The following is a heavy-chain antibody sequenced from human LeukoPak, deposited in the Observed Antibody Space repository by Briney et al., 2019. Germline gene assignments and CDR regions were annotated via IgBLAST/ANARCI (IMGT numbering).Heavy chain of an antibody. D-gene: IGHD3-16*02. CDR2: ISGSGGST. CDR3: AKVLHYDYVWGSYRPYFDY. Sequence: GGSLRLSCAASGFTFSSYAMSWVRQPPGKGLEWVSAISGSGGSTYYADSVKGRFTISRDNSKNTLYLQMNSLRAEDTAVYYCAKVLHYDYVWGSYRPYFDYWGQGTLVTVSS. J-gene: IGHJ4*02. V-gene: IGHV3-23*01. CDR1: GFTFSSYA.